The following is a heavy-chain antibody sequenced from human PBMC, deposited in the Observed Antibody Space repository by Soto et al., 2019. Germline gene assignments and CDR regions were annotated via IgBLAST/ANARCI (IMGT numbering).Heavy chain of an antibody. CDR1: GYTFTRNG. D-gene: IGHD3-22*01. J-gene: IGHJ6*02. V-gene: IGHV1-18*01. CDR3: VKDRDSNSWPSRDV. CDR2: ISPNTGNT. Sequence: ASVKVSCKTSGYTFTRNGISWVRQAPGQGLEWMGWISPNTGNTKYAQKLQGRVIMTTDTSTSTAYMELRSLRSDDTAVYYCVKDRDSNSWPSRDVWGPGTTVTVS.